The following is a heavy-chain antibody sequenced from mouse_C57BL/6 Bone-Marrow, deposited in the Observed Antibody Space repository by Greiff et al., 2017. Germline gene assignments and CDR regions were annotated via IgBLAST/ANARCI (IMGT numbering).Heavy chain of an antibody. Sequence: QVQLQQSGPELVKPGASVKISCKASGYAFSSSWMNWVKQRPGKGLEWIGRIYPGDGVTNYNGKFKGKATLTADKSSSTAYMQLSSLTSEDSAVYFCALWLRRGNYFDYWGQGTTLTVSS. V-gene: IGHV1-82*01. J-gene: IGHJ2*01. CDR2: IYPGDGVT. D-gene: IGHD2-2*01. CDR1: GYAFSSSW. CDR3: ALWLRRGNYFDY.